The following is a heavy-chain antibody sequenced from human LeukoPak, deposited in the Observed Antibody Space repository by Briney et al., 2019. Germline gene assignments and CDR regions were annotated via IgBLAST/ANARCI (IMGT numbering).Heavy chain of an antibody. CDR3: ARDRSIVTGYYYFDF. CDR2: ITSGSNYV. J-gene: IGHJ4*02. CDR1: GFIFSNYN. D-gene: IGHD3-9*01. Sequence: GGSLRLSCVASGFIFSNYNMNWVRQAPGKGLEWVSSITSGSNYVEYADSVKGRFTISRDNAKNSLYLRMNSLRAEDTAVYFCARDRSIVTGYYYFDFWGQGTLLTVSS. V-gene: IGHV3-21*01.